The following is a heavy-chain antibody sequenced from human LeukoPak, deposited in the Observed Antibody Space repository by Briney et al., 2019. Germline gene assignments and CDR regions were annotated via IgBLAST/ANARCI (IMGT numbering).Heavy chain of an antibody. V-gene: IGHV3-23*01. J-gene: IGHJ5*02. Sequence: GGSLRLSCAASRFTFSNYAVNWVRQAPGKGLEWVSSISESGEDPSYAGSVKGRFIISRDNSRNSLYLQMNSLRAEGTAVYYCVKQFVDTWGQGTLVTVSP. CDR3: VKQFVDT. CDR1: RFTFSNYA. D-gene: IGHD5-24*01. CDR2: ISESGEDP.